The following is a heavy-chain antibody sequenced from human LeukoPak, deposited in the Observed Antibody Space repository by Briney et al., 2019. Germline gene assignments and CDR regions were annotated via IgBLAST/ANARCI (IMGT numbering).Heavy chain of an antibody. CDR3: AKLYYYDSSGYYYVYEDAFDI. J-gene: IGHJ3*02. CDR2: ISYDGSNK. V-gene: IGHV3-30*18. D-gene: IGHD3-22*01. Sequence: GSLRLSCAASGFTFSSYGMHWVRQAPGKGLEWVAVISYDGSNKYYADSVKGRFTISRDNSKNTLYLQMNSLRAEDTAVYYCAKLYYYDSSGYYYVYEDAFDIWGQGTMVTVSS. CDR1: GFTFSSYG.